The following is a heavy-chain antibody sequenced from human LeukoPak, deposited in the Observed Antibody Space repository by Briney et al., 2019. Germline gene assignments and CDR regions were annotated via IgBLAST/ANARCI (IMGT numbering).Heavy chain of an antibody. V-gene: IGHV3-30*02. CDR1: GFTFSSYG. CDR2: IRYDGSNK. Sequence: GGSLRLSCAASGFTFSSYGMHWVRQAPGKGLEWVAFIRYDGSNKYYADSVKGRFTISRDNSKNTLYLQMNSLRAEDTAVYYCAKGLSGSYLQYFQHWGRGTLVTVSS. D-gene: IGHD1-26*01. CDR3: AKGLSGSYLQYFQH. J-gene: IGHJ1*01.